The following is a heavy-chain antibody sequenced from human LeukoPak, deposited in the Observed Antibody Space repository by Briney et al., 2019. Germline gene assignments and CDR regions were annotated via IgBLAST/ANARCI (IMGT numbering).Heavy chain of an antibody. CDR3: ASIYSSSSRRVDY. J-gene: IGHJ4*02. CDR1: GGSISSGGYS. V-gene: IGHV4-61*08. D-gene: IGHD6-6*01. CDR2: IYYSGST. Sequence: SQTLSLTCAVSGGSISSGGYSWSWIRQPPGKGLEWIGYIYYSGSTNYNPSLKSRVTISVDTSKNQFSLKLSSVTAADTAVYYCASIYSSSSRRVDYWGQGTLVIVSS.